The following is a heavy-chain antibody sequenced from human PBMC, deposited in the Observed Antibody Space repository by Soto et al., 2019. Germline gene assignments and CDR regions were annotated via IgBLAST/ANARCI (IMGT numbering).Heavy chain of an antibody. V-gene: IGHV1-46*03. Sequence: QVQLVQSGAEVKKPGASVKVSCKASGYTLTSNYMHWVRQAPGQGLEWMGIINPSGGSTSYAQKFPGRVTKTRDTPTSTVYMELSSLRSEDTAVYYCAGDSGDGYTPNWYFDLWGRGTLVTVSS. CDR2: INPSGGST. J-gene: IGHJ2*01. CDR3: AGDSGDGYTPNWYFDL. D-gene: IGHD5-12*01. CDR1: GYTLTSNY.